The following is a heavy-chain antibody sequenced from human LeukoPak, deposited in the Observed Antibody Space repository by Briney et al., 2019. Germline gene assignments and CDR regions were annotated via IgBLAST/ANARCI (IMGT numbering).Heavy chain of an antibody. Sequence: GGSLRLSCAASGFTFSNAWMSWVRQAPGKGLEWVGRIKSKTDGGTTDYAAPVKGRFTISRDNSKNTLYLQMNSLRAEDTAVYYCAKDPHRNSGADRDYYYYGMDVWGQGTTVTVSS. CDR2: IKSKTDGGTT. V-gene: IGHV3-15*01. CDR1: GFTFSNAW. D-gene: IGHD4-23*01. CDR3: AKDPHRNSGADRDYYYYGMDV. J-gene: IGHJ6*02.